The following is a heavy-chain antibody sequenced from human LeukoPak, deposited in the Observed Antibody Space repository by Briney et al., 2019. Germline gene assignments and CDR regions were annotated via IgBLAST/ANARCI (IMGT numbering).Heavy chain of an antibody. CDR2: IYYSGST. CDR3: ARGLPYSSSWYRFDP. Sequence: SETLSLTCTVSGGSISSYYWSWIRQPPGKGLEWIGYIYYSGSTNYNPSLKSRVTISVDTSKNQFSLKLSSVTAADTAVYYCARGLPYSSSWYRFDPWGQGTLVTVSS. CDR1: GGSISSYY. V-gene: IGHV4-59*12. J-gene: IGHJ5*02. D-gene: IGHD6-13*01.